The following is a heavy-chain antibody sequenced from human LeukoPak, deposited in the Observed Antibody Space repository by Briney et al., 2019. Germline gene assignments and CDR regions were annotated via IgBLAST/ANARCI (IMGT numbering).Heavy chain of an antibody. CDR2: IYYSGST. D-gene: IGHD4-17*01. CDR1: GGSISSYY. CDR3: ARVDYGDYWDWFDP. V-gene: IGHV4-59*12. Sequence: PSETLSLTCTVSGGSISSYYWSWIRQPPGKGLEWIGYIYYSGSTNYNPSLKSRVTISVDTSKNQFSLKLSSVTAADTAVYYCARVDYGDYWDWFDPWGQGTLVTVS. J-gene: IGHJ5*02.